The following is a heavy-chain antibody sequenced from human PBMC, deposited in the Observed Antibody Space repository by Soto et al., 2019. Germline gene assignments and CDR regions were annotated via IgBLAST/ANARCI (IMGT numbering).Heavy chain of an antibody. D-gene: IGHD6-19*01. CDR3: AREAVAGTDEFGWFDP. V-gene: IGHV3-66*01. CDR2: IYSGGST. J-gene: IGHJ5*02. Sequence: PGGSLRLSCAASGFTVSSNYMSWVRQAPGKRLEWASVIYSGGSTYYADSVKGRFTIPRDNSKNTLYLQMNSLRAEDTAVYYCAREAVAGTDEFGWFDPWGQGTLVTVSS. CDR1: GFTVSSNY.